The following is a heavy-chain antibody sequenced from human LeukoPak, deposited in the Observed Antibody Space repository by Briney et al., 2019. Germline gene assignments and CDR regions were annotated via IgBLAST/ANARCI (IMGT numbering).Heavy chain of an antibody. Sequence: GASLQISCKGSGSIFTSYWIGRGRQLPGKGLEWMGIIYPGDSDTRYSPSFQGQVTISADKSISTAYLQWSSLKASDTAMYYCARHYGDYPDYWGQGTLVTVSS. CDR2: IYPGDSDT. V-gene: IGHV5-51*01. CDR1: GSIFTSYW. D-gene: IGHD4-17*01. CDR3: ARHYGDYPDY. J-gene: IGHJ4*02.